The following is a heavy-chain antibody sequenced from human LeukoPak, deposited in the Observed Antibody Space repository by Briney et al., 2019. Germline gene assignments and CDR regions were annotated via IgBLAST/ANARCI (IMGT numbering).Heavy chain of an antibody. CDR1: GFTFSDYW. V-gene: IGHV3-74*01. CDR3: ARDPGHSNYINDY. J-gene: IGHJ4*02. CDR2: INPDGTTT. Sequence: PGGSLRLSCAASGFTFSDYWMHWVRQAPGKGLVWVARINPDGTTTDYADSVKGRFTISRDNAKNTLYVQMNSLRAEDTAVYYCARDPGHSNYINDYWGQGTLVTVSS. D-gene: IGHD4-11*01.